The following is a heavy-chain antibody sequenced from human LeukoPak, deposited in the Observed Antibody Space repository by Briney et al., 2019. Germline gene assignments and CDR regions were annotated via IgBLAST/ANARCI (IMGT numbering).Heavy chain of an antibody. V-gene: IGHV3-11*04. D-gene: IGHD1-26*01. CDR1: GFTFSDYY. Sequence: GGSLRLSCAASGFTFSDYYMSWIRQAPGKGLEWVSYIANRGTTRYYADSVRGRFTISRDNAKNSLYLQMNSLRAEDTAVYHCVRARVGVTPFDYWGQGTLVTVSS. J-gene: IGHJ4*02. CDR3: VRARVGVTPFDY. CDR2: IANRGTTR.